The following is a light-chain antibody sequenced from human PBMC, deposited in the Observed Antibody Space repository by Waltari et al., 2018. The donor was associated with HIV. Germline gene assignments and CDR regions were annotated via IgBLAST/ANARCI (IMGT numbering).Light chain of an antibody. J-gene: IGKJ2*02. Sequence: DIVMSQSPDSLAVSLGERATINCNSSQSVLYNSNNKNYLAWYQQKPGQPPHLLIYWASTRESGVPGRFSGSGSGTDFTLTISSLQAEDVAVYYCQQYFTTPWTFGQGTKLEIK. V-gene: IGKV4-1*01. CDR2: WAS. CDR1: QSVLYNSNNKNY. CDR3: QQYFTTPWT.